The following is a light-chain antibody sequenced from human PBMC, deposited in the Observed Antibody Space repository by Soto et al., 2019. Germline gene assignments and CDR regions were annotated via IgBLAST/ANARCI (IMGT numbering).Light chain of an antibody. CDR2: GAS. CDR3: QQYGSSPRT. CDR1: QSVSRY. V-gene: IGKV3-20*01. J-gene: IGKJ1*01. Sequence: EIVLTKSPGTLSLSPGERATLSCRASQSVSRYLAWYQQRPGQAPRLLIYGASSRSTGIPDRFSGSGSGTDFTLTISRLEPEDFAVYYCQQYGSSPRTFGQGTKVEIK.